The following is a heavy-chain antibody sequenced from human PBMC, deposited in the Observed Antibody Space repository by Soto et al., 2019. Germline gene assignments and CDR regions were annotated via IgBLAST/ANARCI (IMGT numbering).Heavy chain of an antibody. V-gene: IGHV3-30-3*01. CDR1: GFTFSSYA. CDR2: ISYDGSNK. CDR3: ARGGSSNYFLYYYYGMDV. J-gene: IGHJ6*02. Sequence: GGSLRLSCAASGFTFSSYAMHWVRQAPGKGLEWVAVISYDGSNKYYADSVKGRFTISRDNSKNTLYPQMNSLRAEDTAVYYCARGGSSNYFLYYYYGMDVWGQGTTVTVSS. D-gene: IGHD4-4*01.